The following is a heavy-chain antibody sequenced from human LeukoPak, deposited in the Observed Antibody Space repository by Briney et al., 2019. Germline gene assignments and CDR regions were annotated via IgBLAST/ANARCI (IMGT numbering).Heavy chain of an antibody. CDR1: GFTFSSYW. J-gene: IGHJ4*02. CDR3: ARSIPYGTTWYGRSDY. D-gene: IGHD6-13*01. V-gene: IGHV3-7*03. CDR2: IKQDGSEK. Sequence: GGSLRLSCAASGFTFSSYWLSWVRQAPGKGLEWVANIKQDGSEKYYVDSVKGRFTISRDNAKNSLYLQMNSLRAEDTAIYYCARSIPYGTTWYGRSDYWGQGTLVTVSS.